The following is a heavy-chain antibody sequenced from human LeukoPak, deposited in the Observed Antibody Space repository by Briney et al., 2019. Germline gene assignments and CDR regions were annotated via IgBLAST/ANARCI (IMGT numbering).Heavy chain of an antibody. CDR3: ARDPLGYRSGGSCYPRGNYYYYYGMDV. CDR2: IIPIFGTA. V-gene: IGHV1-69*01. D-gene: IGHD2-15*01. J-gene: IGHJ6*02. CDR1: GGTFSNYA. Sequence: SVKVSCTASGGTFSNYAISWVRQAPGQGLEWMGGIIPIFGTANYAQKFQGRVTITADESTSTAYMELSSLRSEDTAVYYCARDPLGYRSGGSCYPRGNYYYYYGMDVWGQGTTVTVSS.